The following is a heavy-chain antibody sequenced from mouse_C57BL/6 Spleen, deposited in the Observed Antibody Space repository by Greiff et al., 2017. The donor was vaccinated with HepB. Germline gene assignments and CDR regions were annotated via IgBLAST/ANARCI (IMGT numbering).Heavy chain of an antibody. V-gene: IGHV3-6*01. Sequence: EVQVVESGPGLVKSSQSLSLTCSVTGYSITSGYYWNWIRQFPGNKLEWMGYISYDGSNNYNPSLKNRISITRDTSKNQFFLKLNSVTTEDTATYYCAREEAKNYFDYWGQGTTLTVSS. J-gene: IGHJ2*01. CDR3: AREEAKNYFDY. CDR2: ISYDGSN. D-gene: IGHD1-1*01. CDR1: GYSITSGYY.